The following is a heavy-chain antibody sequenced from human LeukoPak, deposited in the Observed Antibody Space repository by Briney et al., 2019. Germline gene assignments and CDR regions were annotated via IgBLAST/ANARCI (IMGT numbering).Heavy chain of an antibody. CDR2: IKQDGSEK. CDR3: AKGDSSGWYAYYFDY. V-gene: IGHV3-7*03. D-gene: IGHD6-19*01. J-gene: IGHJ4*02. Sequence: GESLRLSCAASGIIITSYWMSWVRQTPGKGLEWVANIKQDGSEKNYVDSVKGRFTIFRDNAKNSLYLQMNSLRPEDTALYYCAKGDSSGWYAYYFDYWGQGTLVTVSA. CDR1: GIIITSYW.